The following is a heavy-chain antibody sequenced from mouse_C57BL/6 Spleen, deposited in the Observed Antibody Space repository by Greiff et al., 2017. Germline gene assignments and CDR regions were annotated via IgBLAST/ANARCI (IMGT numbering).Heavy chain of an antibody. CDR3: ARGGTTVVAPYYFDY. V-gene: IGHV1-26*01. CDR1: GYTFTDYY. Sequence: EVKLQQSGPELVKPGASVKISCKASGYTFTDYYMNWVKQSHGKSLEWIGDINPNNGGTSYNQKFKGKATLTVDKSSSTAYMELRSLTSEDSAVYYCARGGTTVVAPYYFDYWGQGTTLTVSS. D-gene: IGHD1-1*01. CDR2: INPNNGGT. J-gene: IGHJ2*01.